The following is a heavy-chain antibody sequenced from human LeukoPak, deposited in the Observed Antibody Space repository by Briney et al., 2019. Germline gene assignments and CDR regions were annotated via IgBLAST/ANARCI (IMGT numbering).Heavy chain of an antibody. CDR3: VRGDWLDF. D-gene: IGHD5-24*01. V-gene: IGHV3-9*01. Sequence: GRSLRLSCVASGFPFGNYAMHWVRQTPGRGLEWVAGIPWNNDIITYADSVRGRFTVFRDNAKNSVYLQMDSLKPEDTALYHCVRGDWLDFWGQGTLVTVSS. CDR2: IPWNNDII. J-gene: IGHJ5*01. CDR1: GFPFGNYA.